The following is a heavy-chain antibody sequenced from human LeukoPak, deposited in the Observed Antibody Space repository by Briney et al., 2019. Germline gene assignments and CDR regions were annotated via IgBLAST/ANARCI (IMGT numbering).Heavy chain of an antibody. D-gene: IGHD1-26*01. Sequence: GGSLRLSCAASGFTFSSYAMHWVRQAPGKGLEWVAVISYDGSNKYYADSEKGRFTISRDNSKNTLYLQMNSLRAEDTAVYYCASDRSLTPDYWGQGTLVTVSS. J-gene: IGHJ4*02. CDR3: ASDRSLTPDY. CDR1: GFTFSSYA. V-gene: IGHV3-30*04. CDR2: ISYDGSNK.